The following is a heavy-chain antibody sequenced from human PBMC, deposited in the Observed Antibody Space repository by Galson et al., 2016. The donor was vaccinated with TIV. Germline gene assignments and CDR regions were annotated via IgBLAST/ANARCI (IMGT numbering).Heavy chain of an antibody. CDR3: TTVRQRGSGGMDV. Sequence: VKASCKVSGYNFTDYYLHWMQQAPGKGFEWMGHVDPEDGQTKYAPKFQGRVTMTADTSTDTAYMELTSLRSEDTAIYYCTTVRQRGSGGMDVWGQGTTVIVSS. CDR1: GYNFTDYY. CDR2: VDPEDGQT. J-gene: IGHJ6*02. V-gene: IGHV1-69-2*01. D-gene: IGHD2-8*02.